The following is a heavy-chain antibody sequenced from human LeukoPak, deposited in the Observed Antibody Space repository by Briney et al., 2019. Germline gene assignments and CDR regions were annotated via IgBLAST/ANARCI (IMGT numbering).Heavy chain of an antibody. CDR3: ARNLLWFGELNFDY. CDR1: GFTFSSYW. V-gene: IGHV3-7*01. CDR2: IKQDGSEK. J-gene: IGHJ4*02. Sequence: GGSLRLSCAASGFTFSSYWMSWVRQAPGKGLEWVANIKQDGSEKYYVDSVKGRFTISRDNAKNSLYLQMNSLRAEDTAVYYFARNLLWFGELNFDYWGQGTLVTVSS. D-gene: IGHD3-10*01.